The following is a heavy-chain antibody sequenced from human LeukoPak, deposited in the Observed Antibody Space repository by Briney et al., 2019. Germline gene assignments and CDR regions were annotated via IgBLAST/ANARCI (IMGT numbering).Heavy chain of an antibody. CDR1: GYSFTSYW. J-gene: IGHJ4*02. CDR3: ARRREYSGYILDY. V-gene: IGHV5-51*01. Sequence: GESLKISCQGSGYSFTSYWIGWVRQMPGKGLEWMGIIYPGDSDTRYSPSFQGQVTISADKSISTAYLQWSSLKASDADMYYCARRREYSGYILDYWGQGTLVTVSS. D-gene: IGHD5-12*01. CDR2: IYPGDSDT.